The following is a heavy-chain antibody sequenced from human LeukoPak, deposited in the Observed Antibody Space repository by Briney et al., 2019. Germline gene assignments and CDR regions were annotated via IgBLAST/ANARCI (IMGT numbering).Heavy chain of an antibody. D-gene: IGHD3-10*01. CDR3: ARDDDLYGSGNFDY. CDR1: GYTFTGYY. CDR2: INPNSDGT. J-gene: IGHJ4*02. V-gene: IGHV1-2*02. Sequence: ASVKVSCKASGYTFTGYYMHWVRQAPGQGLEWMGWINPNSDGTNHAQKLQGRVTMTRDTSISTAYMELSRLRSDDTAVYYCARDDDLYGSGNFDYWGQGTLVTVSS.